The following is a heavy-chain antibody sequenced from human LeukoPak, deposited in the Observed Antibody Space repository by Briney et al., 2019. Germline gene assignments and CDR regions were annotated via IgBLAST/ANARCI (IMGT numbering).Heavy chain of an antibody. J-gene: IGHJ3*02. Sequence: PSETLSLTCTVSGGSISSYYWSWIRQPPGKGLEWIGYIYYSGSTNYNPSLKSRVTISVDTSKNQFSLKLSSVTAADTAVYYCARHTMISAFDIWGQGTMVTVSS. CDR1: GGSISSYY. CDR3: ARHTMISAFDI. CDR2: IYYSGST. D-gene: IGHD3-22*01. V-gene: IGHV4-59*08.